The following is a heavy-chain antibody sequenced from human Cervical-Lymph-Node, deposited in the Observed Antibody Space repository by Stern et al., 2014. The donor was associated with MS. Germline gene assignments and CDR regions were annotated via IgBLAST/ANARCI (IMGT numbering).Heavy chain of an antibody. CDR2: MSSTSSYI. Sequence: VQLVQSGGGLVKPGGSLRLSCTASGFSISTYSMNWVRQAPGKGLEWVSCMSSTSSYIYYADSVKGRFTISRDNAKNSLYLQMNSLRAEDTAVYYCARYLHSSSSTPFDYWGQGTLVTVSS. D-gene: IGHD6-6*01. J-gene: IGHJ4*02. CDR1: GFSISTYS. CDR3: ARYLHSSSSTPFDY. V-gene: IGHV3-21*01.